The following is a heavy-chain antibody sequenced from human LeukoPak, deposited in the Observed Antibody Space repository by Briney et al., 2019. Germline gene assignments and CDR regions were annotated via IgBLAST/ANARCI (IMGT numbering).Heavy chain of an antibody. CDR3: ARESLKDIVVVPAAYGYYFDY. CDR2: IWYDGSNK. J-gene: IGHJ4*02. V-gene: IGHV3-30*19. Sequence: PGRSLRLSCAASGFTFSSYGMHWVRQAPGKGLEWVAVIWYDGSNKYYADSVKGRFTISRDNSKNTLYLQMNSLRAEDTAVYYCARESLKDIVVVPAAYGYYFDYWGQGTLVTVSS. CDR1: GFTFSSYG. D-gene: IGHD2-2*01.